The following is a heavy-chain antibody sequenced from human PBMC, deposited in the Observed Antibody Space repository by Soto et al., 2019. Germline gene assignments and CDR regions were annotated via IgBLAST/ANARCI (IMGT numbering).Heavy chain of an antibody. CDR2: MNPNSGNT. V-gene: IGHV1-8*01. CDR3: ARVTLYYGSGSYYISYYYYMDV. D-gene: IGHD3-10*01. J-gene: IGHJ6*03. Sequence: GASVKVSCKASGYTFTSYDINWVRQATGQGLEWMGWMNPNSGNTGYAQKFQGRVTMTRNTSISTAYMELSSLRSEDTAVYYCARVTLYYGSGSYYISYYYYMDVWGKGTTVTVSS. CDR1: GYTFTSYD.